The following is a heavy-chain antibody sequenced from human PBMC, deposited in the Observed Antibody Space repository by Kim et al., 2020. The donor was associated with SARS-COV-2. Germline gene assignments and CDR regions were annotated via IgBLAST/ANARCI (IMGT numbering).Heavy chain of an antibody. Sequence: ASVKVSCKASGYTFTSYYMHWVRQAPGQGLEWMGIINPSGGSTSYAQKFQGRVTMTRDTSTSTVYMELSSLRSEDTAVYYCARVATKRASGSYYDYWGQGTLVTVSS. V-gene: IGHV1-46*01. D-gene: IGHD3-10*01. J-gene: IGHJ4*02. CDR2: INPSGGST. CDR3: ARVATKRASGSYYDY. CDR1: GYTFTSYY.